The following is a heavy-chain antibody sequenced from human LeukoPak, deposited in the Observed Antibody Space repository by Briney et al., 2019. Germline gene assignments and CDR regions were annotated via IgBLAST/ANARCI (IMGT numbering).Heavy chain of an antibody. CDR3: ARVTMVRGVSWFDP. J-gene: IGHJ5*02. CDR2: IYYSGST. V-gene: IGHV4-31*03. D-gene: IGHD3-10*01. CDR1: GGSISSGGYY. Sequence: SQTLSLTCTVSGGSISSGGYYWSWIRQHPGKGLEWIGYIYYSGSTYYNPSLKSRVTISVDTSKNQFSLKLSSVTAADTAVYYCARVTMVRGVSWFDPWGQRTLVTVSS.